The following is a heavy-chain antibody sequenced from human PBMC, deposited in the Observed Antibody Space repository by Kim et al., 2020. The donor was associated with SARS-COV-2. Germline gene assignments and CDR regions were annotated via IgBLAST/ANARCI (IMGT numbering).Heavy chain of an antibody. CDR2: A. CDR3: ARLGSRDTFDI. J-gene: IGHJ3*02. V-gene: IGHV1-69*01. D-gene: IGHD2-15*01. Sequence: ADYAQKFEGRVTMTADESTSTAYMELSSRRSEDTAVYYCARLGSRDTFDIWGQGTMVTVSS.